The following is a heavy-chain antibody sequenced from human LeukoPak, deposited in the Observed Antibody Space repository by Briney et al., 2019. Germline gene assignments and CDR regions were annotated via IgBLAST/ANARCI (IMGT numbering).Heavy chain of an antibody. CDR1: GFTVSNDY. J-gene: IGHJ4*02. CDR2: IYGGGDT. D-gene: IGHD6-6*01. V-gene: IGHV3-53*01. CDR3: TRLLPSSHHFFDS. Sequence: GGSLRLSCAVSGFTVSNDYMSWVRQAPGKGLEWVSVIYGGGDTYYADSVRGRFTISRDNFENTLFLQMDSLRPEDTAVCYCTRLLPSSHHFFDSWGQGTLVTVSS.